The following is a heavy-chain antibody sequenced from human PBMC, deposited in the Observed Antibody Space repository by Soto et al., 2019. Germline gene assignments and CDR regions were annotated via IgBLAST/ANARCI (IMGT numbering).Heavy chain of an antibody. Sequence: PSETLSLTCAVSGGSISSGGYSWGWIRQPPGKGLEWIGYIYHSGSTYYNPSLKSRVTISVDRSKNQFSLKLSSVTAADTAVYYCARERGDNYYDIWGQGTLVTVSS. V-gene: IGHV4-30-2*01. J-gene: IGHJ4*02. D-gene: IGHD3-22*01. CDR2: IYHSGST. CDR1: GGSISSGGYS. CDR3: ARERGDNYYDI.